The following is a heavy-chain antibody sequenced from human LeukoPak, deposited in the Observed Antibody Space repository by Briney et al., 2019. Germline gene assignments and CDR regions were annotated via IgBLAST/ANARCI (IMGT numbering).Heavy chain of an antibody. V-gene: IGHV3-74*01. CDR1: GLTFSSYW. CDR3: ARGSSSWRNALDI. J-gene: IGHJ3*02. Sequence: GGSLRLSCAASGLTFSSYWMHWVRQAPGKGLVWVSRINTDGSSTFYADSVKGRFTISRDNAKNTLYLQMNSLRAEDTAVYYCARGSSSWRNALDIWGQGTMVTVSS. D-gene: IGHD6-13*01. CDR2: INTDGSST.